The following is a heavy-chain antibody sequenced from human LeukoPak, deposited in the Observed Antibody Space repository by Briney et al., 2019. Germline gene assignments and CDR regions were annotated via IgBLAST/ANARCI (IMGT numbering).Heavy chain of an antibody. D-gene: IGHD6-19*01. J-gene: IGHJ6*02. V-gene: IGHV3-74*01. Sequence: GGSLRLSCAASGFTFSSHWMHWVRQAPGKGPVWVARINTDERDIIYADSVKGRFTISRDNAKNTLYLQMNSLRAEDTALYYCAKDIGVAFYGMDVWGQGTTVTVSS. CDR1: GFTFSSHW. CDR2: INTDERDI. CDR3: AKDIGVAFYGMDV.